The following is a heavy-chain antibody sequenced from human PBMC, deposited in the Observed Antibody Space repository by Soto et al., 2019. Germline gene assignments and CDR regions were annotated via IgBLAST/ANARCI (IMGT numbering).Heavy chain of an antibody. D-gene: IGHD2-15*01. CDR1: GYTFTDYG. Sequence: QVQLVQSGAEVKKPGASVKVSCKGSGYTFTDYGILWLRQAPGQGLEWMGWISIYYGNTDYSQKFQGRVTMTRDISTTTAYMELTSLRSDDTAVYYCAILPSEKYEYDFWGQRTPVTVS. CDR3: AILPSEKYEYDF. J-gene: IGHJ4*02. V-gene: IGHV1-18*01. CDR2: ISIYYGNT.